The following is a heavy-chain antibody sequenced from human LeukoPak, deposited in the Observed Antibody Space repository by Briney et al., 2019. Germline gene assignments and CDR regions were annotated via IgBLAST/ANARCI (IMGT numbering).Heavy chain of an antibody. J-gene: IGHJ4*02. Sequence: SETLSLTCAVYGGSFSGYYWSWIRQPPGKGLEWIGEINHSGSTNYNPSLKSRVTISVDTSKNQFSLKLSSVTAADTAVYYCARAPWDSSGYPPYYFDYWGQGTLVTVSS. CDR1: GGSFSGYY. CDR3: ARAPWDSSGYPPYYFDY. D-gene: IGHD3-22*01. CDR2: INHSGST. V-gene: IGHV4-34*01.